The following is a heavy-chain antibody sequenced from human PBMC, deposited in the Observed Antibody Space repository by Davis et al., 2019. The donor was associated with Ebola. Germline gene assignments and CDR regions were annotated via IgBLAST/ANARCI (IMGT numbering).Heavy chain of an antibody. J-gene: IGHJ6*02. Sequence: GESLKISCAASGLTFSSYAMSWVRQAPGKGLEWVSAISGSGGSTYYADSVKGRFTISRDNSKNTLYLQMNSRRAEDTAVYYCARDRSGVWGQGTTVTVSS. CDR1: GLTFSSYA. V-gene: IGHV3-23*01. D-gene: IGHD1-26*01. CDR3: ARDRSGV. CDR2: ISGSGGST.